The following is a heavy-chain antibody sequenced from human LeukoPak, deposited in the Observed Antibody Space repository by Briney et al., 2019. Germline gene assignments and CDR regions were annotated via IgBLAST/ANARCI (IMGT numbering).Heavy chain of an antibody. CDR1: GGSISSSGYY. J-gene: IGHJ4*02. CDR3: AAYYHDISGYLG. CDR2: ISYSGNT. D-gene: IGHD3-22*01. V-gene: IGHV4-39*01. Sequence: PSETLSLTCGVSGGSISSSGYYWGCIRQPPGKGLEWIGSISYSGNTYYNPSLRSRVTISVDTSKNQFSLKVASVTAADTAVYYCAAYYHDISGYLGCGQGTLVTVSS.